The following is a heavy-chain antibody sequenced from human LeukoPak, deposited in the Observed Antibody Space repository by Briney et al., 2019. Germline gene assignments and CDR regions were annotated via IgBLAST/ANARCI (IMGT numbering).Heavy chain of an antibody. CDR1: GFTFSSYW. Sequence: GGSLRLSCAASGFTFSSYWMSWVRQAPGKGLEWVANIKQDGSEKYYVDSVKGRFTISRDNAKNSLYLQMNSLSAEDTAVYYCARVTYYDILTGYLFDPNAFDIWGQGTMVTVSS. J-gene: IGHJ3*02. V-gene: IGHV3-7*01. D-gene: IGHD3-9*01. CDR2: IKQDGSEK. CDR3: ARVTYYDILTGYLFDPNAFDI.